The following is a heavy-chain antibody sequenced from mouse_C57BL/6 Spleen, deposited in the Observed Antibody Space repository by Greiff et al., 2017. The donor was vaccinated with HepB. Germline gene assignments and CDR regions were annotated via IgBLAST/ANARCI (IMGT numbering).Heavy chain of an antibody. J-gene: IGHJ3*01. CDR1: GFNIKDYY. CDR2: IDPEDGKT. Sequence: VQLQQSGAELVKPGASVKLSCTASGFNIKDYYMHWVKQRTEQGLEWIGRIDPEDGKTKYAPKFQGKATLTADKSSNTAYRQLSSLTSEDSAVYFCAMDGYDEGGLAYWGQGTLVTVSA. D-gene: IGHD2-2*01. CDR3: AMDGYDEGGLAY. V-gene: IGHV14-2*01.